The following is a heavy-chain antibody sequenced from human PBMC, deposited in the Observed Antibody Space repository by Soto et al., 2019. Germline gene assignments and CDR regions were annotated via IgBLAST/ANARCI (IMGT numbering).Heavy chain of an antibody. D-gene: IGHD6-19*01. V-gene: IGHV1-69*04. J-gene: IGHJ4*02. CDR2: IIPILGIA. CDR1: GGTFSSYT. CDR3: ARDRSGWYSDY. Sequence: SVKVSCTASGGTFSSYTMSWVRQAPGQGLEWMGRIIPILGIANYAQKFQGRVTITADKSTSTAYMELSSLRSEDTAVYYCARDRSGWYSDYWGQGTLVTVSS.